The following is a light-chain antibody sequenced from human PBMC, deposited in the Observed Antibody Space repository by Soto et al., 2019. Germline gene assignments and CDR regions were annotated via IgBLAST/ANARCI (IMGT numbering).Light chain of an antibody. Sequence: EFVLTQSPGPLSLSPWERATISRRASQSVSSSYLAWSQKKPGQAPRLLIYDASSRATGIPDRFSGSGSGTDFNLTISRLETEDCAVYYCQQYGTSTRTFGQGTKVDI. CDR2: DAS. V-gene: IGKV3-20*01. J-gene: IGKJ1*01. CDR3: QQYGTSTRT. CDR1: QSVSSSY.